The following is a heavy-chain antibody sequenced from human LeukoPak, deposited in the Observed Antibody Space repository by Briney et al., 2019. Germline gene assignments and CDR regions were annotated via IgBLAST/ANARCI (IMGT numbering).Heavy chain of an antibody. CDR3: ARDNYDSSGYYFD. V-gene: IGHV3-48*03. J-gene: IGHJ4*02. CDR2: ISSSGSTT. Sequence: GSLRLSCAASGFTFSSYEMNWVRQAPGKGLEWVSYISSSGSTTHYADSVKGRFTISRDNAKKSLYLQMNSLRAEDTAVYYCARDNYDSSGYYFDWGQGTLVTVSS. CDR1: GFTFSSYE. D-gene: IGHD3-22*01.